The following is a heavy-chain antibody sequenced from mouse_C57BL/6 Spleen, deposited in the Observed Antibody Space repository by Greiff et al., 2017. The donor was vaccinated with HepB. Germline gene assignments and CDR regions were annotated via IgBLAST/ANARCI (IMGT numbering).Heavy chain of an antibody. CDR1: GFSLTSYG. CDR2: IWSGGST. V-gene: IGHV2-2*01. J-gene: IGHJ1*03. CDR3: AREYYGSSYWYFDV. Sequence: VQLVESGPGLVQPSQSLSITCTVSGFSLTSYGVHWVRQSPGKGLEWLGVIWSGGSTDYNAAFISRLSISKDNSKSQVFFKMNSLQADDTAIYYCAREYYGSSYWYFDVWGTGTTVTVSS. D-gene: IGHD1-1*01.